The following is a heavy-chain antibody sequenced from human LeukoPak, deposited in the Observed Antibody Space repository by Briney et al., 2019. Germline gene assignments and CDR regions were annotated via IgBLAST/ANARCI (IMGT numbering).Heavy chain of an antibody. V-gene: IGHV5-51*01. J-gene: IGHJ4*02. CDR3: AISSPYYCDSSGYYPTLFDY. CDR2: IYPXDSDT. CDR1: GYRFTSYW. Sequence: GESLKISCKGSGYRFTSYWIGWVRQMPGKGLEWMGIIYPXDSDTRYSPSFQGQVTISADKSISTAYLQWSSLKASDTAMYYCAISSPYYCDSSGYYPTLFDYWGQGTLVTVSS. D-gene: IGHD3-22*01.